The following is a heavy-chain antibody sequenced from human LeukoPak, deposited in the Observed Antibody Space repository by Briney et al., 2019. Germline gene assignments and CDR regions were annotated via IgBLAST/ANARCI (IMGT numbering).Heavy chain of an antibody. J-gene: IGHJ4*02. CDR3: ARGYCSGGSCYQFDY. D-gene: IGHD2-15*01. CDR1: GFTFSSYS. CDR2: ISSSSSYI. Sequence: GESLKISCAASGFTFSSYSMNWVRQAPGKGLEWVSSISSSSSYIYYADSVKGRFTISRDNAKNSLYLQMNSLRAEDTAVYYCARGYCSGGSCYQFDYWGQGTLVTVSS. V-gene: IGHV3-21*01.